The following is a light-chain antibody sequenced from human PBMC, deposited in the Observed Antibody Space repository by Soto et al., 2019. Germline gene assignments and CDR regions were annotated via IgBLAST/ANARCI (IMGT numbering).Light chain of an antibody. CDR2: KAS. CDR3: QHYNSYSEA. J-gene: IGKJ1*01. V-gene: IGKV1-5*03. CDR1: QTISSW. Sequence: DIPVTQSPSTLSGSVGDRVTITCRASQTISSWLAWYQQKPGKAPKLLIYKASTLKSGVPSRFSGSGSGTEFTLTISSLQPDDFATYYCQHYNSYSEAFGQGTKLELK.